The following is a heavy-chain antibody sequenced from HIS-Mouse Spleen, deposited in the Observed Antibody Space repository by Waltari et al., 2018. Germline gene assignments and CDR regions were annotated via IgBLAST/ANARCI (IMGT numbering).Heavy chain of an antibody. V-gene: IGHV4-39*07. CDR2: IYYSGST. CDR3: ARDLSKELATSY. D-gene: IGHD3-10*01. J-gene: IGHJ4*02. CDR1: GGSISSSSYY. Sequence: QLQLQESGPGLVKPSETLSLTCTVSGGSISSSSYYWGWIRQPPGKGLEWIGSIYYSGSTYYNPSLKSRVTISVDTSKNQFSLKRSSVTAADTAVYYCARDLSKELATSYWGQGTLVTVSS.